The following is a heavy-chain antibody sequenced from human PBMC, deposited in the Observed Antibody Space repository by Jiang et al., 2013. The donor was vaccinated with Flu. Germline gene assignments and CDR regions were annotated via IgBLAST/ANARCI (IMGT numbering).Heavy chain of an antibody. V-gene: IGHV1-3*01. CDR2: INVGNGNT. D-gene: IGHD3-10*01. CDR1: GYTFTNNA. Sequence: SGAEVKKPGASVKVSCKASGYTFTNNAIHWVRQAPGQRLEWMGWINVGNGNTKYSQKFQGRVTITRDISATTAYMELSSLTSTDTAVYYCARREVRTFDYWGQGTLVIVST. CDR3: ARREVRTFDY. J-gene: IGHJ4*02.